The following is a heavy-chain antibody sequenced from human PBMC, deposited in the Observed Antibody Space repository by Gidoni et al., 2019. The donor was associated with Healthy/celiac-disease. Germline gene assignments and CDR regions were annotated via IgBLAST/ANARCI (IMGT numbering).Heavy chain of an antibody. CDR1: GGSISSGSYY. V-gene: IGHV4-61*02. D-gene: IGHD2-15*01. J-gene: IGHJ6*02. CDR2: IYTSGST. Sequence: QVQLQESGPGLVKPSQTLSLTCTVSGGSISSGSYYWSWIRQPAGKGLEWIGRIYTSGSTNYNPSLKSRVTISVDTSKNQFSLKLSSVTAADTAVYYCARDRLYCSGGSCYSGLSDYYYYGMDVWGQGTTVTVSS. CDR3: ARDRLYCSGGSCYSGLSDYYYYGMDV.